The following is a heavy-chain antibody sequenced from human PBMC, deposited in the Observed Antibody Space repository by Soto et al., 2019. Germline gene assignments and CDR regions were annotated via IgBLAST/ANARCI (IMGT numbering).Heavy chain of an antibody. CDR1: GFTFSSYA. CDR2: ISYDGSNK. D-gene: IGHD3-22*01. CDR3: ARDEDSSGYIYYYYGMDV. J-gene: IGHJ6*02. Sequence: GGSLRISCAASGFTFSSYAMHWVRQAPGKGLEWVADISYDGSNKYYADSVKGRFTISRDNSKNTLYLQMNSLRAEDTAVYYCARDEDSSGYIYYYYGMDVWGQGTTVTVSS. V-gene: IGHV3-30-3*01.